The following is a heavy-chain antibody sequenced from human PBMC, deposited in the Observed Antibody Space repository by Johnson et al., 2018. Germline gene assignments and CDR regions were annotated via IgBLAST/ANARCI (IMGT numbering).Heavy chain of an antibody. V-gene: IGHV3-30-3*01. CDR3: ARGLYSYGQWAFDI. CDR2: ISYDGSNK. J-gene: IGHJ3*02. CDR1: GFTFSSYA. Sequence: QVQLVESGGGVVQPGRSLRLSCAASGFTFSSYAMHWVRQAPGKGLEWVAVISYDGSNKYYADSVKGRFTISRDNSKNTLYLQMNSLRAEDTAVYYCARGLYSYGQWAFDIWGQGTMVTVSS. D-gene: IGHD5-18*01.